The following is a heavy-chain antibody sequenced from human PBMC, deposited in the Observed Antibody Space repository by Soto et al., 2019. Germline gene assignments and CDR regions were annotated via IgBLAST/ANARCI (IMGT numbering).Heavy chain of an antibody. V-gene: IGHV4-34*01. CDR3: ARFLNWGYNYYYGMDV. J-gene: IGHJ6*02. CDR2: INHSGST. CDR1: GGSFRGYY. Sequence: SETLSLTCAVYGGSFRGYYWSWIRQPPGKGLEWIGEINHSGSTNYNPSLKSRVTISVDTSKNQFSLKLSSVTAADTAVYYCARFLNWGYNYYYGMDVWGQGTTVTVS. D-gene: IGHD7-27*01.